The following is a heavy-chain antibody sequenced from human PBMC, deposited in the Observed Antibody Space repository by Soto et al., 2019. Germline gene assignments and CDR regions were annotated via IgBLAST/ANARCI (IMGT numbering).Heavy chain of an antibody. CDR3: TTGQWELHYYYGMDV. Sequence: PGGSLRLSFAASGFTFSNAWMSWVRQAAGKGLEWVGRIKSKTDGGTTDYAAPVKGRFTISRDDSKNTLYLQMNSLKTEDTAVYYCTTGQWELHYYYGMDVWGQGTTVTVSS. D-gene: IGHD1-26*01. J-gene: IGHJ6*02. CDR2: IKSKTDGGTT. CDR1: GFTFSNAW. V-gene: IGHV3-15*01.